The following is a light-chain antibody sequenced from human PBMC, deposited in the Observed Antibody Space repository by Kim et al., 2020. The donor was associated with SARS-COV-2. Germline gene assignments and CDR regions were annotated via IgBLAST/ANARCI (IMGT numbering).Light chain of an antibody. V-gene: IGLV2-14*03. CDR3: SSWTGSVTHV. Sequence: GQSNTICSTRNNSNVGAYNYGSWFQQHPGKTPKLMIVDDSQRPSEDSDRFSVSKSGNTASLTISGLQAEDEADYYCSSWTGSVTHVFGTGTKVTVL. CDR1: NSNVGAYNY. CDR2: DDS. J-gene: IGLJ1*01.